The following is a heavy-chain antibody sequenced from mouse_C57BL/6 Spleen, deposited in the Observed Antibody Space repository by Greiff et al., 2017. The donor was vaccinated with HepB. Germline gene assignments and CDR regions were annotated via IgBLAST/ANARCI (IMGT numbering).Heavy chain of an antibody. CDR1: GYTFTEYT. D-gene: IGHD1-1*01. Sequence: QVQLQQSGAELVKPGASVKLSCKASGYTFTEYTIHWVKQRSGQGLEWIGWFYPGSGSIKYNEKFKDKATLTADKSSSTVYMEISRLTSEDFAVYFCARHEGADYYGNYFDYWGQGTTLTVSS. CDR2: FYPGSGSI. V-gene: IGHV1-62-2*01. J-gene: IGHJ2*01. CDR3: ARHEGADYYGNYFDY.